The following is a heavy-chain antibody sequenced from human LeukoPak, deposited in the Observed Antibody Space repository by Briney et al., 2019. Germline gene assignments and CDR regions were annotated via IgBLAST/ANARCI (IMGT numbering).Heavy chain of an antibody. CDR1: GFTLSNYW. Sequence: GGSLRLSCTASGFTLSNYWMHWVRQAPGKGLVWVSRINGDGSETYYADSVKGRFTSSRDNAKNTVFLQMNNLRAEDTAVYYCVRDIREYDFWGQGTLVTVSS. CDR2: INGDGSET. J-gene: IGHJ4*02. D-gene: IGHD3-10*01. CDR3: VRDIREYDF. V-gene: IGHV3-74*01.